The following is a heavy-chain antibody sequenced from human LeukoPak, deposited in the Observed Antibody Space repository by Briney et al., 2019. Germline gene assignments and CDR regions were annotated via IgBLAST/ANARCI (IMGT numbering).Heavy chain of an antibody. CDR1: GGSFSGYY. J-gene: IGHJ5*02. CDR3: ARRGYSSGGFDP. Sequence: SETLSLTCAVYGGSFSGYYWSWIRQPPGKGLEWIGEINHSGSTNYNPSLKSRVTISVDTSKNQFSLKLSSVTAADTAVYYCARRGYSSGGFDPWGQGTLVTVSS. V-gene: IGHV4-34*01. CDR2: INHSGST. D-gene: IGHD6-19*01.